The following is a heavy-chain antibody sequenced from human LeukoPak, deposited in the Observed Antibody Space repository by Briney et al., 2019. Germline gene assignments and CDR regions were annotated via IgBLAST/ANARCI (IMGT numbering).Heavy chain of an antibody. V-gene: IGHV4-4*07. CDR2: IYTSGST. D-gene: IGHD6-6*01. J-gene: IGHJ6*02. Sequence: SETLSLTCTVSGGSISSYYWSWIRQPAGKGLEWIGRIYTSGSTNYNPSLKSRVTISVDTSKNQFSLKLSSVTAADTAVYYCARIEYSSSLEYYYYGMDVWGQGTTVTVSS. CDR1: GGSISSYY. CDR3: ARIEYSSSLEYYYYGMDV.